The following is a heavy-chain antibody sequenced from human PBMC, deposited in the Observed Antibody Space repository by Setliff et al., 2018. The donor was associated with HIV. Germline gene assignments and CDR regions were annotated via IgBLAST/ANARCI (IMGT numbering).Heavy chain of an antibody. CDR1: GFTFSSYD. CDR2: IGTAGDT. J-gene: IGHJ4*02. V-gene: IGHV3-13*01. D-gene: IGHD1-26*01. Sequence: LRLSCAASGFTFSSYDMHWVRQATGKGLEWVSAIGTAGDTYYPGSVKGRFTISRENAKNSLYLQMNSLRAGDTAVYYCARAHMESNSGSYYFDYWGQGTLVTVSS. CDR3: ARAHMESNSGSYYFDY.